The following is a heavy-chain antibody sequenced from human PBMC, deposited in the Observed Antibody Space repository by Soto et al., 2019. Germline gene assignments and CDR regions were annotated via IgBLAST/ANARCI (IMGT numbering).Heavy chain of an antibody. Sequence: GGSLRLSCAASGFTFSSYAMSWFRQAPGKGLEWVSAISGSGGSTYYADSVKGRFTISRDNSKNTLYLQMNSLRAEDTAVYHCAKCVDGYNFFHWGQGTLVTVSS. V-gene: IGHV3-23*01. J-gene: IGHJ4*02. D-gene: IGHD3-3*01. CDR3: AKCVDGYNFFH. CDR2: ISGSGGST. CDR1: GFTFSSYA.